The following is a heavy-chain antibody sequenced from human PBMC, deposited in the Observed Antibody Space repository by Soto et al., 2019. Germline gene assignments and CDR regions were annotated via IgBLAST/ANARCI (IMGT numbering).Heavy chain of an antibody. D-gene: IGHD2-2*01. V-gene: IGHV5-51*01. CDR3: ARHPQPSKDRRPFDY. CDR2: IYPGDSDT. Sequence: PGESLKISCKGSGYSFTSYWIGWVRQMPGKGLEWMGIIYPGDSDTRYSPSFQGQVTISADKSISTAYLQWSSLKASDTAMYYCARHPQPSKDRRPFDYWGQGTLVTVSS. CDR1: GYSFTSYW. J-gene: IGHJ4*02.